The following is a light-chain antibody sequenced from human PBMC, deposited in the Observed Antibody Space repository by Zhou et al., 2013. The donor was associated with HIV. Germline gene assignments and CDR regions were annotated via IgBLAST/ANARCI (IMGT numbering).Light chain of an antibody. Sequence: EIVLTQSPATLSLSPGERATLSCRASQSVSSNLAWYQQKPGQAPRLLIYDASTRATGVPVRFSGSGSGTDFTLTITSLQSEDVAVYYCQQYNRWPPLTFGGGTQVEIK. V-gene: IGKV3-15*01. CDR2: DAS. CDR1: QSVSSN. CDR3: QQYNRWPPLT. J-gene: IGKJ4*01.